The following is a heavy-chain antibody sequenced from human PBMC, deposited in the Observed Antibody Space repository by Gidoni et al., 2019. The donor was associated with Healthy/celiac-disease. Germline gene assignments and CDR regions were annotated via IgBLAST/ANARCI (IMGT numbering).Heavy chain of an antibody. V-gene: IGHV3-30-3*01. CDR1: GFTFRSYA. Sequence: QVQLVESGGGVVQPGRSLRLSFAASGFTFRSYARHWVRPAPGKGLEWVAVISYDGSNKYYADSVKGRFTTSRDNSKNTLYLQMNSLRAEDTAVYYCARGREAGIAAAGTSSGDYWGQGTLVTVSS. D-gene: IGHD6-13*01. CDR2: ISYDGSNK. J-gene: IGHJ4*02. CDR3: ARGREAGIAAAGTSSGDY.